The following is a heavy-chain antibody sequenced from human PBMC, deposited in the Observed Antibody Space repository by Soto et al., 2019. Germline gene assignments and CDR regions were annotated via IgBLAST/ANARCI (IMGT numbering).Heavy chain of an antibody. V-gene: IGHV4-59*01. CDR2: IYYSGST. CDR3: ARTSSGYYPIDY. D-gene: IGHD3-22*01. J-gene: IGHJ4*02. Sequence: SETLSLTCTVSGGSISSYYWSWIRQPPGKGLKWIGYIYYSGSTNYNPSNKSRVTKSVDTSKNHFSLKLSSVTVADTAVYYCARTSSGYYPIDYWGQGTLVTVS. CDR1: GGSISSYY.